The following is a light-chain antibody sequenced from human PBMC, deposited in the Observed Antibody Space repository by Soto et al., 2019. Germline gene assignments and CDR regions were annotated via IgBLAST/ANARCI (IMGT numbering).Light chain of an antibody. CDR1: SSDVGAYDF. CDR3: SSHTTSNTRV. CDR2: EVS. Sequence: QSALTQPASVSGSPGQSIAISCPGTSSDVGAYDFVSWYQQHPDKAPKLLIYEVSNRPSGVSDRFSGSKSVNTATLTISGLQAEDEADYYCSSHTTSNTRVFGTGTKLTVL. V-gene: IGLV2-14*03. J-gene: IGLJ1*01.